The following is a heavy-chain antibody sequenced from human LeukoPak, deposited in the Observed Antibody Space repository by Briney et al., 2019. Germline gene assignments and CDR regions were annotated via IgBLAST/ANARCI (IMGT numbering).Heavy chain of an antibody. D-gene: IGHD5-24*01. J-gene: IGHJ4*02. V-gene: IGHV3-53*01. CDR1: GFTVSSNY. CDR3: ARKMAPTDDY. CDR2: ISGGGTT. Sequence: GGSLRLSCAASGFTVSSNYMSWVRQAPGKGLEWVSVISGGGTTYYADSVKGRFTISRDNSNNTLYLQMNSLRAEDTAMYYCARKMAPTDDYWGQGTLVTVSS.